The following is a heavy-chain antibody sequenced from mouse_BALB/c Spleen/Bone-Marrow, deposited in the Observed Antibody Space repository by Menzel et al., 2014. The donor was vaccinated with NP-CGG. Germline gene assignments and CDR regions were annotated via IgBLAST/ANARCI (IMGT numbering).Heavy chain of an antibody. CDR2: IRLKSNNYAT. D-gene: IGHD1-2*01. V-gene: IGHV6-6*02. CDR3: TRRITTATRYAMDY. Sequence: EVKLMESGGGLVQPGGSMKLSRVASGFTFSNYWMNWVRQSPEKGLEWVAEIRLKSNNYATHYAESVKGRFTISRDDSKSSVYLQMDNLRAEDTGIHYCTRRITTATRYAMDYWGQGTSVTVSS. CDR1: GFTFSNYW. J-gene: IGHJ4*01.